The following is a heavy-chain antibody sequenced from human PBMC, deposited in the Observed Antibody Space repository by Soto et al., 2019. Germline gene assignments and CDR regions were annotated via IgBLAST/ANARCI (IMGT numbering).Heavy chain of an antibody. D-gene: IGHD3-22*01. Sequence: EVQLVESGGGLVEPWGSLRLSCAASGFTFSSHWIHWVRQAPGKGLVWVSRLNSGGSTTDYADSVKSRFTNSRDNSKNTLYLQMNGLRGEDTAVYNCVRGSSGYYYVDSWGQGTLVTVSS. CDR2: LNSGGSTT. CDR1: GFTFSSHW. J-gene: IGHJ4*02. CDR3: VRGSSGYYYVDS. V-gene: IGHV3-74*01.